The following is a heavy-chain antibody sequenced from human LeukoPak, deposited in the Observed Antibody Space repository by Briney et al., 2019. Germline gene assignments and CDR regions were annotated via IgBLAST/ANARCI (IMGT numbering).Heavy chain of an antibody. D-gene: IGHD3-10*01. Sequence: GGSLRLSCAASGFTFSSYGMHWVRQAPGKGLEWVAVISYDGSDKYYADSVKGRFTISRDNSKNTLYLQMNSLRAEDTAVYYCARDAGYYGSGSYYPWGQGTLVTVSS. J-gene: IGHJ5*02. V-gene: IGHV3-30*03. CDR3: ARDAGYYGSGSYYP. CDR1: GFTFSSYG. CDR2: ISYDGSDK.